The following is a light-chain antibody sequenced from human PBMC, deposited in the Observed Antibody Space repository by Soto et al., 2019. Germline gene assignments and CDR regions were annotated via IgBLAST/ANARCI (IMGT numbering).Light chain of an antibody. CDR2: GAS. CDR3: QQYGRSPLT. CDR1: QSVTSSY. Sequence: EIVLTQSPGTLSLSPRERATLSCRASQSVTSSYLAWYQQKPGQAPWLLIYGASNRASGIPDRFSGSGSGTDFTLTISRLEPEDSAVYYCQQYGRSPLTFGGGTKVEIK. V-gene: IGKV3-20*01. J-gene: IGKJ4*01.